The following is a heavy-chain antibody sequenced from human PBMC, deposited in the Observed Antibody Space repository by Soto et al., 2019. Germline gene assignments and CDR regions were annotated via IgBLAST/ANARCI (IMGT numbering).Heavy chain of an antibody. Sequence: QVQLVQSGAEEKKPGASVKVSCKASGYTFSTYAMHWVRQAPGQRLEWMGWVGGDNGNTRYSQKFQGRDTMTRDTSASTAYMELSSLRSEDTAVYYWVAVDYGDYWGQGTLVSVSS. CDR2: VGGDNGNT. V-gene: IGHV1-3*05. D-gene: IGHD2-15*01. J-gene: IGHJ4*02. CDR3: VAVDYGDY. CDR1: GYTFSTYA.